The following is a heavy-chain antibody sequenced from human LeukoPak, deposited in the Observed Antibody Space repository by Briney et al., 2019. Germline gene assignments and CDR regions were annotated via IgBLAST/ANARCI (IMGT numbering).Heavy chain of an antibody. V-gene: IGHV5-51*01. CDR1: GYSFTSYW. Sequence: GESLKISCKGSGYSFTSYWIGWVRQMPGKGLEWMGIIYPGDSDTRYSPSFQGQVTISADKSISTAYLQWSSLKASDTAMYYCARSYATARYCSGGSCYRAFDIWGQGTMVTVSS. CDR2: IYPGDSDT. CDR3: ARSYATARYCSGGSCYRAFDI. D-gene: IGHD2-15*01. J-gene: IGHJ3*02.